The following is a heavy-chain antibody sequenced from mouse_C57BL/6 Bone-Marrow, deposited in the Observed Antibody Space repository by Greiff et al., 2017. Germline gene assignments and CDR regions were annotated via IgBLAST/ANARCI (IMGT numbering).Heavy chain of an antibody. Sequence: RLVESGGGLVQPGGSLKLSCAASGFTFSDYYMYWVRQTPEKRLEWVAYISNGGGSTYYPDTVKGRFTISRDNAKNTLYLQMSRLTSEDTAMYYCARHYSNPYYAMDYWGQGTSVTVSS. CDR1: GFTFSDYY. V-gene: IGHV5-12*01. J-gene: IGHJ4*01. D-gene: IGHD2-5*01. CDR2: ISNGGGST. CDR3: ARHYSNPYYAMDY.